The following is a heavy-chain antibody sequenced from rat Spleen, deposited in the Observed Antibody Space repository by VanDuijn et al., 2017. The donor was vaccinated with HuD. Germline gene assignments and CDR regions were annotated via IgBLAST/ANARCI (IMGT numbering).Heavy chain of an antibody. CDR2: IRYSSDT. CDR3: ARQNSGFYFDY. CDR1: GYSITSDY. Sequence: EVQLQESGPGLVKPSQSLSLTCSVTGYSITSDYWGWIRKFPGNKMEWMGYIRYSSDTSYNPSLKSRIIIARDTSRNQFFLQLNSVTTEDTATYYCARQNSGFYFDYWGQGVMVTVSS. J-gene: IGHJ2*01. V-gene: IGHV3-1*01. D-gene: IGHD4-4*01.